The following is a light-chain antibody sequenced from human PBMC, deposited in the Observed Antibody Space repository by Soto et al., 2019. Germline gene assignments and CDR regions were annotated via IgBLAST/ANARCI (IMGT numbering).Light chain of an antibody. V-gene: IGKV1-16*02. CDR3: QQNNWYPRT. CDR1: QGIINY. CDR2: AAS. Sequence: DILMTQSPSPLSASLGDRVTITCRARQGIINYVAWFQQKPAQAPMPLIYAASSLQPGVPSKFSGSGSATDFTLTSSGLQPEDVAAYYCQQNNWYPRTFGQGTRLEIK. J-gene: IGKJ2*02.